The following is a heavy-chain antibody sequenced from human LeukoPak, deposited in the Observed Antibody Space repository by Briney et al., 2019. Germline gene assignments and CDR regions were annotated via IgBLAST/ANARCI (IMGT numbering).Heavy chain of an antibody. CDR2: IYYSGST. CDR3: ARHGNDYDFWSGYYRDY. J-gene: IGHJ4*02. CDR1: GGSISSSSYY. D-gene: IGHD3-3*01. V-gene: IGHV4-39*01. Sequence: KTSETLSLTCTVSGGSISSSSYYWGWIRQPPGKGLEWIGGIYYSGSTYYNPSLKSRVTISVDTSKNQFSLKLSSVTAADTAVYYCARHGNDYDFWSGYYRDYWGQGTLVTVSS.